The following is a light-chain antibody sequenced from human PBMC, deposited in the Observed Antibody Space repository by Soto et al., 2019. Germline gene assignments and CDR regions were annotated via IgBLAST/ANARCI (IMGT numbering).Light chain of an antibody. CDR2: AAS. Sequence: AIRMTQSPSSLSASTGARVTITCRASQGISSYLAWYQQKPGKAPKLLSYAASTLQSGVPSRFSGSGSGTDFTLTISCLQSEDFATYYCQQYYSYLGTFGQGPKVEIK. CDR3: QQYYSYLGT. J-gene: IGKJ1*01. V-gene: IGKV1-8*01. CDR1: QGISSY.